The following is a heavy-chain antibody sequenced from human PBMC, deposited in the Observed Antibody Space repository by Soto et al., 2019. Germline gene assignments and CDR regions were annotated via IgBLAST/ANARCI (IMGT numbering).Heavy chain of an antibody. CDR1: GGSVSGGSYC. CDR2: VYYSGST. CDR3: ARCVNMCFDY. Sequence: SETLSLTCIVSGGSVSGGSYCWNWIRQPPGKALEWIGYVYYSGSTNYNLSLKSRVTISVDRSKNQFSLNLNSVTAADTAVYYCARCVNMCFDYWGQGIPVTVSS. J-gene: IGHJ4*02. V-gene: IGHV4-61*01. D-gene: IGHD3-10*02.